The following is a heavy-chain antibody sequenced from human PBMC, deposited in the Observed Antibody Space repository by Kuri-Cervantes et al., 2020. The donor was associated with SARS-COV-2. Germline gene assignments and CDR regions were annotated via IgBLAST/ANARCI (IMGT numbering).Heavy chain of an antibody. CDR1: GGSISSYY. Sequence: GSLRLSCTVSGGSISSYYWSWIRQPPGKGLEWIGYIYYSGSTNYNPSLKSRVTISVDTSKNQFSLKLSSVTAADTAVYYCARGRTRSTIYFFDSWGQGTLVTVSS. CDR3: ARGRTRSTIYFFDS. V-gene: IGHV4-59*12. J-gene: IGHJ4*02. D-gene: IGHD5/OR15-5a*01. CDR2: IYYSGST.